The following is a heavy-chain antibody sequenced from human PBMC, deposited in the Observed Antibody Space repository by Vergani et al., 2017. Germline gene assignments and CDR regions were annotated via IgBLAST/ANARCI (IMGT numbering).Heavy chain of an antibody. CDR3: AGVYFRIAAAGRVTAYYYMDV. J-gene: IGHJ6*03. V-gene: IGHV3-30*04. CDR2: ISCDGSNT. D-gene: IGHD6-13*01. CDR1: GFTFSSYA. Sequence: QVQLVESGGGVVQPGRSLRLSCAASGFTFSSYAMHWVRQAPGKGLEWVAVISCDGSNTSYADTVKGRFTISRDNSKNTLYLQMTSLRAEVTAVYYCAGVYFRIAAAGRVTAYYYMDVWGKGTTVTVSS.